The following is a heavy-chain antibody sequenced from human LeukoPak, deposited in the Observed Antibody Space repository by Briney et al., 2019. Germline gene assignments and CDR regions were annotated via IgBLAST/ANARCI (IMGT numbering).Heavy chain of an antibody. Sequence: SETLSLTCTVSGGSISSSSSYWGWIRQPPGKGLECIGTIYYSGSTYYNPSLKSRVTISVDTSKNQFSLKLSSVTAADTAVYYCARLHIDIVVMLAAAYFDYWGQGTLVTVSS. CDR3: ARLHIDIVVMLAAAYFDY. J-gene: IGHJ4*02. CDR1: GGSISSSSSY. D-gene: IGHD2-15*01. CDR2: IYYSGST. V-gene: IGHV4-39*07.